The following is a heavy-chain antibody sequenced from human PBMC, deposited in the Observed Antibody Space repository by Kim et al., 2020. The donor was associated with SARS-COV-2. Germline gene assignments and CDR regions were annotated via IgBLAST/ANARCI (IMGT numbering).Heavy chain of an antibody. CDR3: AGGGGYCTNGVCYTSLLLDY. J-gene: IGHJ4*02. CDR2: IYYSGST. V-gene: IGHV4-39*01. CDR1: GGSISSSSYY. D-gene: IGHD2-8*01. Sequence: SETLSLTCTVSGGSISSSSYYWGWIRQPPGKGLEWIGSIYYSGSTYYNPSLKSRVTISVDTSKNQFSLKLSSVTAADTAVYYCAGGGGYCTNGVCYTSLLLDYWGQGTLVTVSS.